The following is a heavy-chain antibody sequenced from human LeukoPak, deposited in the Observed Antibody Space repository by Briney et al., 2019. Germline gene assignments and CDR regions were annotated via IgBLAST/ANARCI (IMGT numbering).Heavy chain of an antibody. V-gene: IGHV3-30-3*01. J-gene: IGHJ4*02. CDR3: ARGFVLGAAKNYFDY. Sequence: GRSLRLSCAASGXTFTNYAVHWVRQAPGKGLEWVAVISYDGTNKYYADSVKGRFTISRDNSKNTLSLQMNSLRAEDTALYYCARGFVLGAAKNYFDYWGQGALVTVSS. CDR2: ISYDGTNK. D-gene: IGHD2-21*02. CDR1: GXTFTNYA.